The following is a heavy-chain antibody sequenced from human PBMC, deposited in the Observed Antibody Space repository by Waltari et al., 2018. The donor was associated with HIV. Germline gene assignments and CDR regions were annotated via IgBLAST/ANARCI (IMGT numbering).Heavy chain of an antibody. CDR3: ARIGPSGSYFPLDY. J-gene: IGHJ4*02. D-gene: IGHD1-26*01. CDR1: GGSLSSGSYY. Sequence: QVQLQESGPGLVKPSQPLSLTCPVPGGSLSSGSYYWIWLRQPAGKGLEWIGRIYTSGSTNYNPSLKSRVTISVDTSKNQFSLKLSSVTAADTAVYYCARIGPSGSYFPLDYWGQGTLVTVSS. CDR2: IYTSGST. V-gene: IGHV4-61*02.